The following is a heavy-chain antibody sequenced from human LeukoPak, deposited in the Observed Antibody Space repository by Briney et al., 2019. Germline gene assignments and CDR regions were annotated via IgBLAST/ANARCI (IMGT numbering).Heavy chain of an antibody. J-gene: IGHJ3*01. D-gene: IGHD1-26*01. CDR2: IYYSGST. CDR3: ARDPWELQSAFDL. Sequence: SETLSLTCTVSGGSISSYYWSWIRQPPGKGLEWIGYIYYSGSTNYNPSLKSRVTISVDTSKNQFSLKLSSVTAADTAVYYCARDPWELQSAFDLWGQGTMVTVSS. CDR1: GGSISSYY. V-gene: IGHV4-59*01.